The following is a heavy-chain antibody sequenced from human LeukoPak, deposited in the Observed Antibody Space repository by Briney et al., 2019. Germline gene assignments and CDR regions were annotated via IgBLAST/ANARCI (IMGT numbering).Heavy chain of an antibody. J-gene: IGHJ4*02. CDR1: GFTFRSYS. D-gene: IGHD6-13*01. V-gene: IGHV3-21*01. CDR3: AREYSSSVDY. CDR2: ISSSSTI. Sequence: GGSLRLSCAASGFTFRSYSMNWVRQAPGKGLEWVSSISSSSTIYYADSVKGRFTISRDNAKNSLYLQMNSLRAEDTAVYYCAREYSSSVDYWGQGTLVTVSS.